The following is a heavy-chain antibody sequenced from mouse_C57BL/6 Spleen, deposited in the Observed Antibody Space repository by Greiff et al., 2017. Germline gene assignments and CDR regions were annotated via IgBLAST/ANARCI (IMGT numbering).Heavy chain of an antibody. D-gene: IGHD1-1*01. V-gene: IGHV1-61*01. J-gene: IGHJ1*03. CDR3: ARGGYDGRSYWYFDV. CDR2: IYPSDSET. CDR1: GYTFTSYW. Sequence: VKLQQPGAELVRPGSSVKLSCKASGYTFTSYWMDWVQQRPGQGLEWIGNIYPSDSETHYNQKFKDKATLTVDKSSSTAYMQLSSLTSEDSAVYYCARGGYDGRSYWYFDVWGTGTTVTVSS.